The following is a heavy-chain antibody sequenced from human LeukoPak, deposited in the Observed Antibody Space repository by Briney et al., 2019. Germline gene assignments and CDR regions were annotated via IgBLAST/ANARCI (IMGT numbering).Heavy chain of an antibody. CDR1: GFTFSSYA. V-gene: IGHV3-23*01. CDR2: VCDSGGST. J-gene: IGHJ4*02. CDR3: AKVGFGELPQERIDY. Sequence: GGSVTLSCSASGFTFSSYAMRWLRPAPGKEREWVSAVCDSGGSTYYADSVKGRFTISRDNSKNTLYQQRNSLRAEDTAVYYCAKVGFGELPQERIDYWGQGTLVTVSS. D-gene: IGHD3-10*01.